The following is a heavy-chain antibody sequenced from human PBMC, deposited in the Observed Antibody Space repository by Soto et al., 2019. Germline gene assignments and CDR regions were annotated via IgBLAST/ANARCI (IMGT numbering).Heavy chain of an antibody. Sequence: QVQLQESGPGLVKPSETLSVTCTVSGGSVSSVSSYWSWIRQPPGKGLEWVGHIFYGGSTHYNPSLQSRLSLSVDASKNEFSLRLSSVSPADTAIYYCAREHMGLQRSGALDIWGRGTMVTVSS. V-gene: IGHV4-61*01. CDR2: IFYGGST. CDR1: GGSVSSVSSY. CDR3: AREHMGLQRSGALDI. J-gene: IGHJ3*02. D-gene: IGHD2-21*01.